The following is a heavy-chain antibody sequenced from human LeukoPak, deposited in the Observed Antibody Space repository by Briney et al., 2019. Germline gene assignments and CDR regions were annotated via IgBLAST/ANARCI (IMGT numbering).Heavy chain of an antibody. CDR1: GIIFSHYA. CDR2: ISKSGDDT. Sequence: PGGSLRLSCTASGIIFSHYAMSWVRLAPGKGLEWVSAISKSGDDTYYADSVKGRFAISRDNSKNTFYLQMNSLRAEDSAVYFCVKDELAVAIFDYWGQGTLVTVSS. CDR3: VKDELAVAIFDY. J-gene: IGHJ4*02. V-gene: IGHV3-23*01. D-gene: IGHD4-23*01.